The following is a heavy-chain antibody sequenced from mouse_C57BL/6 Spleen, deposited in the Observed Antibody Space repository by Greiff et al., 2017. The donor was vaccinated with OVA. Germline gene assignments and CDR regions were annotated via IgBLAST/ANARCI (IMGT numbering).Heavy chain of an antibody. D-gene: IGHD3-2*02. CDR1: GYTFTSYW. V-gene: IGHV1-69*01. Sequence: QVQLKESGAELVMPGASVKLSCKASGYTFTSYWMHWVKQRPGQGLEWIGEIDPSDSYTNYNQKFKGKSTLTVDKSSSTAYMQLSSLTSEDSAVYYCARWDSSGYDYWGQGTTLTVSS. J-gene: IGHJ2*01. CDR2: IDPSDSYT. CDR3: ARWDSSGYDY.